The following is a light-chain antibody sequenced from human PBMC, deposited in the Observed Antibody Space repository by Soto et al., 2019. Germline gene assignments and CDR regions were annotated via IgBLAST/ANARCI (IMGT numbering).Light chain of an antibody. CDR1: SSDVGGFEY. V-gene: IGLV2-14*01. CDR3: GSITRSSTSV. CDR2: DVT. Sequence: QSALSQPAFVSGSPGQSITISCTGTSSDVGGFEYVSWYQHQPGKAPKLIIYDVTKRPSGVSNRFSGSKSGNTASLTISGIQAEDEGDYYCGSITRSSTSVFGTGTKLTVL. J-gene: IGLJ1*01.